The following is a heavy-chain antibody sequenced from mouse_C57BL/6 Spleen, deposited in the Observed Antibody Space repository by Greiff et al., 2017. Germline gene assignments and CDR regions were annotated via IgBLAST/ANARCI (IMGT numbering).Heavy chain of an antibody. CDR2: IHPNSGST. V-gene: IGHV1-64*01. J-gene: IGHJ1*03. Sequence: QVQLQQPGAELVKPGASVKLSCKASGYTFTSYWMHWVKQRPGQGLEWIGMIHPNSGSTNYNEKFKSKATLTVDQSSSTAYMQISSLTSEDSAVYYCARSGYDGYFDVWGTGTTVTVSS. CDR1: GYTFTSYW. D-gene: IGHD2-2*01. CDR3: ARSGYDGYFDV.